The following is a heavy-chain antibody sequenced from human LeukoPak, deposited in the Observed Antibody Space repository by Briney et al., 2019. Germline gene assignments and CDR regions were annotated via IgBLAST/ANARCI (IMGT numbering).Heavy chain of an antibody. V-gene: IGHV4-30-4*01. D-gene: IGHD3-9*01. Sequence: SETLSLTCTVSGGSISSGDYYWSWIRQPPGKGLEWIGYIYYSGSTYYNPSLKSRVTISVDTSKNQFSLKLSSVTAADTAVYYCARERYEGNAFDIWGQGTMVTVSS. CDR3: ARERYEGNAFDI. CDR2: IYYSGST. CDR1: GGSISSGDYY. J-gene: IGHJ3*02.